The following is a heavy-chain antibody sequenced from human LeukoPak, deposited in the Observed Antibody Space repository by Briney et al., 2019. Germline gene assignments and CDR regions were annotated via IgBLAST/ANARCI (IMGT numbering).Heavy chain of an antibody. CDR2: IRYDGSNK. Sequence: PAGGSLSLSCAASGFTFSSYGMHWVRQAPGKGLEWVAFIRYDGSNKYYADSVKGRFTISRDNSKNTLYLQMNSLRAEDTAVYYCASRIEYSSSYYFDYWGQGTLVTVSS. D-gene: IGHD6-6*01. J-gene: IGHJ4*02. V-gene: IGHV3-30*02. CDR1: GFTFSSYG. CDR3: ASRIEYSSSYYFDY.